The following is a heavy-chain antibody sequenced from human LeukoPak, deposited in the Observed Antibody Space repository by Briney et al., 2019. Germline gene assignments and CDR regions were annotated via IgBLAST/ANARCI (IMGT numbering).Heavy chain of an antibody. D-gene: IGHD2-8*01. CDR3: ARDGTYCTNGVCGPDY. CDR2: ISYDGSNK. Sequence: PGGSLRLSCAASGFTFSSYAMHWVRQAPGKGLEWVAVISYDGSNKYYADSVKGRFTISRDNSKNTLYLQMSSLRAEDTAVYYCARDGTYCTNGVCGPDYWGQGTLVTVSS. V-gene: IGHV3-30-3*01. CDR1: GFTFSSYA. J-gene: IGHJ4*02.